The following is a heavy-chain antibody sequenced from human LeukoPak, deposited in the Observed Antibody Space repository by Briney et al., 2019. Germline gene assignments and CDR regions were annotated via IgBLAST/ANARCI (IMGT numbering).Heavy chain of an antibody. CDR2: INPNSGGT. Sequence: GASVKVSCKASGYTFTGYYMHWVRQAPGQGLEWMGWINPNSGGTNYAQKFQGRVTMTRDTSISTAYMELRSLRSDDTAVYYCARDGYGSYTIYYYYYMDVWGKGTTVTVSS. CDR3: ARDGYGSYTIYYYYYMDV. CDR1: GYTFTGYY. D-gene: IGHD1-26*01. J-gene: IGHJ6*03. V-gene: IGHV1-2*02.